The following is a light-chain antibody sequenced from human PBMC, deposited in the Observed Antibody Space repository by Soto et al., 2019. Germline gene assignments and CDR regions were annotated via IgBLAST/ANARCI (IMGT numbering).Light chain of an antibody. CDR2: AAS. J-gene: IGKJ5*01. Sequence: DIEMTQSPSSVSSSVADRFTVSCRSSQCISTWVAWYQKKPGKAPKLLIYAASSLQSGVPSRFSGSGSGTDFTLTISSLQPEDCAIYFCQQANSFPITFGQGTRLEIK. V-gene: IGKV1-12*01. CDR1: QCISTW. CDR3: QQANSFPIT.